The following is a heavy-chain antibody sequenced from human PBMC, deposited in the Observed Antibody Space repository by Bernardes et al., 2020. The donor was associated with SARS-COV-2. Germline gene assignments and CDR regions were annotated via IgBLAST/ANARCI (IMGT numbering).Heavy chain of an antibody. D-gene: IGHD3-16*01. Sequence: ASVKVSCKASGFTFTSYDFNWVRQATGQGFEWMGWMNPATGKTGYAQKFQGRVTMTRNTSITTAYMELSSLRSEDTAIYYCTVSENDDYDYGMQWGQGTLVNVSS. CDR2: MNPATGKT. CDR3: TVSENDDYDYGMQ. CDR1: GFTFTSYD. V-gene: IGHV1-8*01. J-gene: IGHJ4*02.